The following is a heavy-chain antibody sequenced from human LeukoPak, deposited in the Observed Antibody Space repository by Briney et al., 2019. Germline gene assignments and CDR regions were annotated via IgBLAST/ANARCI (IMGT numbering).Heavy chain of an antibody. V-gene: IGHV4-59*08. J-gene: IGHJ4*02. D-gene: IGHD4-11*01. CDR2: IYYSGST. CDR3: ARQGHDYSNWVLDY. Sequence: PSETLSLTCTVSGGSISSYYWSWIRQPPGKGLEWIGYIYYSGSTNYNPSLKSRVTISVDTSKNQFSLKLSSVTAADTAVYYCARQGHDYSNWVLDYWGRGTLVTVSS. CDR1: GGSISSYY.